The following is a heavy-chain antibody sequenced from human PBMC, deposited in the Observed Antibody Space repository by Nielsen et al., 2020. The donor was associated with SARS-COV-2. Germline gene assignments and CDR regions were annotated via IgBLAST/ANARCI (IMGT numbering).Heavy chain of an antibody. J-gene: IGHJ6*03. Sequence: SETLSLTCTVSGGSISSGGYYWSWIRQHPGKGLEWIGYIYYSGSTYYNPSLKSRVTISVDTSKNQFSLKLSSVTAADTAVYYCARGGSSWYMGYYMDVWGKGTTVTVSS. CDR1: GGSISSGGYY. CDR2: IYYSGST. D-gene: IGHD6-13*01. V-gene: IGHV4-31*03. CDR3: ARGGSSWYMGYYMDV.